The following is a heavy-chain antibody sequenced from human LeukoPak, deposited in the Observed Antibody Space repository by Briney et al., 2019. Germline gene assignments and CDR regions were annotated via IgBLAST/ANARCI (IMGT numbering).Heavy chain of an antibody. CDR3: ARDNTPMVPSSPSY. CDR2: ISANNGNT. V-gene: IGHV1-18*01. D-gene: IGHD5-18*01. CDR1: AYTFTSYG. Sequence: GASVKVSCKASAYTFTSYGIHWVRQAPGQGLEWMGWISANNGNTNYVQNLQGRVTMTTDTSTTTAYMELRSLRSDDTAVYYCARDNTPMVPSSPSYWGQGTLVTVSS. J-gene: IGHJ4*02.